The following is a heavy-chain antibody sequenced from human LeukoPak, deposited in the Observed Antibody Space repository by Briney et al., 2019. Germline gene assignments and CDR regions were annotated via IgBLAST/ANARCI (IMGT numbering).Heavy chain of an antibody. J-gene: IGHJ5*02. Sequence: GRSLRLSCAASGFTFSSYAMHWVRQAPGKGLEWVAVISYDGSNKYYADSVKGRFTISRDNSKNTLYLQMNSLRAEDTAVYYCARDRWFDPWGQGTLVTVSS. V-gene: IGHV3-30-3*01. CDR2: ISYDGSNK. CDR3: ARDRWFDP. CDR1: GFTFSSYA.